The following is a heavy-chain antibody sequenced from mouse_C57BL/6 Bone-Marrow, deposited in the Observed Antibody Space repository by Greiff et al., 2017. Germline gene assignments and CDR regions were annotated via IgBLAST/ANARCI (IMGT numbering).Heavy chain of an antibody. CDR3: ARRDYYYAMDY. Sequence: VQLQQSGPELVKPGASVKLSCKASGYTFTSYDINWVKQRPGQGLEWIGWIYPRDGSTKYNEKFKGKATLTADKSSSTAYMQFSSLTSEDSAIYYCARRDYYYAMDYWGQGTSVTVSS. CDR2: IYPRDGST. CDR1: GYTFTSYD. J-gene: IGHJ4*01. V-gene: IGHV1-85*01.